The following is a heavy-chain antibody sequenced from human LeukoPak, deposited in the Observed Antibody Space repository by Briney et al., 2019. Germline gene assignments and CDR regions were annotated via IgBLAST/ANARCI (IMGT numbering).Heavy chain of an antibody. D-gene: IGHD3-10*01. J-gene: IGHJ4*02. V-gene: IGHV3-72*01. CDR3: VAMLRGVGH. CDR1: GFTFSDHF. CDR2: SRHKGNNYAT. Sequence: GGSLRLSCAASGFTFSDHFMDWVRQAPGKGLEWVGRSRHKGNNYATQYAASVKDRFTISRDDSKNSLHLQMNSLKTEDTAVYFCVAMLRGVGHWGQGTLVTVSS.